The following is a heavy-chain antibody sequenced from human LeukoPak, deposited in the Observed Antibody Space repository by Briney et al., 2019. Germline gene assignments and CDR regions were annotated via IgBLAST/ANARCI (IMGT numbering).Heavy chain of an antibody. CDR2: IYPGDSDT. CDR3: ARHVGSDFWSGFRAYYYMDV. Sequence: GESLKISCQASGYSFTTYWIAWVRQLPGKGLEWMGIIYPGDSDTRYSPSFQGQVTISADKSISTAYLQWSSLKASDTAMYYCARHVGSDFWSGFRAYYYMDVWGKGTTVTVSS. J-gene: IGHJ6*03. CDR1: GYSFTTYW. D-gene: IGHD3-3*01. V-gene: IGHV5-51*01.